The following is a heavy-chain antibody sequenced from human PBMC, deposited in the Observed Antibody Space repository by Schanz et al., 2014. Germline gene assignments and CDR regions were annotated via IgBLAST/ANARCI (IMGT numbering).Heavy chain of an antibody. Sequence: QEQLVESGGGLVKPGGSLRLSCAASGFTFSSYAMHWVRQAPGKGLEWVAVISYDGRNKYYADSVKGRFTISRDNAKNSMYLHMKSLRGEDTAVYYCARDNYYGSGSCAYWGQGTLVTVSS. CDR2: ISYDGRNK. D-gene: IGHD3-10*01. V-gene: IGHV3-30-3*01. CDR3: ARDNYYGSGSCAY. CDR1: GFTFSSYA. J-gene: IGHJ4*02.